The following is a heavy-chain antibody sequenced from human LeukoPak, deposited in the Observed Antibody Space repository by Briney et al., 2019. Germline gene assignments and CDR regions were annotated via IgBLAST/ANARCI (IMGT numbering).Heavy chain of an antibody. CDR1: GGSISSYY. J-gene: IGHJ6*03. CDR3: ARVTGTASAYYMDV. V-gene: IGHV4-59*13. Sequence: PSETLSLTCTVSGGSISSYYWGWIRQIPGKGLEWIGYIYYSGTTNHNPSLKSRVTISIDTSKKQFSLKLNSVTAADTAVYYCARVTGTASAYYMDVWGKGTTVTVSS. CDR2: IYYSGTT. D-gene: IGHD1-7*01.